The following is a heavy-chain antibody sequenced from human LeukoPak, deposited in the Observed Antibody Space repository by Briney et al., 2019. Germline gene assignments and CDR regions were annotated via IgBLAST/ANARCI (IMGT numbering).Heavy chain of an antibody. D-gene: IGHD1-26*01. CDR2: IYSGGST. CDR3: ASGGSYYYYYMDV. Sequence: GGSLRLSCAASGFTFSDYYMSWIRQAPGKGLEWVSVIYSGGSTYYADSVKGRFTISRDNSKNTLYLQMNSLRAEDTAVYYCASGGSYYYYYMDVWGKGTTVTISS. V-gene: IGHV3-66*01. CDR1: GFTFSDYY. J-gene: IGHJ6*03.